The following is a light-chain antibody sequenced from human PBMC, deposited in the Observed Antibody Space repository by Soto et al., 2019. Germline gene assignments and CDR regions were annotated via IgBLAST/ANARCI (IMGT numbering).Light chain of an antibody. Sequence: EIVMTQSPATLSVSPGERATLSCRASQSVRSNLAWYQQKPGQAPRLLIYGPSTRATGIPARFSGSGSGTEFTLSISSLQSEDFAVYYCQQYNNWPLTFGQGTRLEIK. CDR1: QSVRSN. CDR3: QQYNNWPLT. V-gene: IGKV3-15*01. CDR2: GPS. J-gene: IGKJ5*01.